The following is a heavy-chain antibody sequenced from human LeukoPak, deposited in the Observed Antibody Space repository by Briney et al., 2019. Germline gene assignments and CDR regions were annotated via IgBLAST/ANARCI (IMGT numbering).Heavy chain of an antibody. CDR2: IYYSGST. CDR3: AACTNIVVVVAAIPWFDP. D-gene: IGHD2-15*01. J-gene: IGHJ5*02. Sequence: SETLSLTCTVSGGSISSSSYYWGWIRQPPGKGLEWIGSIYYSGSTYYNPSLKSRVTISVDTSKNQFSLKLSSVTAADTAVYYCAACTNIVVVVAAIPWFDPWGQGTLVTVSS. CDR1: GGSISSSSYY. V-gene: IGHV4-39*01.